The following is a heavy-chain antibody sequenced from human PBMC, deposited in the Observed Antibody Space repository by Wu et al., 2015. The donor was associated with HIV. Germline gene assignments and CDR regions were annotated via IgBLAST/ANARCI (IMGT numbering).Heavy chain of an antibody. CDR2: ITPYNGKT. Sequence: QVQLVQSGDEVKKPGASLKVSCKASGYTFSNYGLSWVRQAPGQGLEWMGWITPYNGKTNYAQKVQGRVTMTTDTSTSTAYMELRSLTSDDTAVYYCARRILEIGFAFDIWGQGDNGHRLF. CDR3: ARRILEIGFAFDI. D-gene: IGHD1-1*01. CDR1: GYTFSNYG. J-gene: IGHJ3*02. V-gene: IGHV1-18*01.